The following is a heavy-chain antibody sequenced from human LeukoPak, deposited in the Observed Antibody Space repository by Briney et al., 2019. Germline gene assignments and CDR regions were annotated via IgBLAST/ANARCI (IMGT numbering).Heavy chain of an antibody. CDR3: AKGVDTAMQPIDY. D-gene: IGHD5-18*01. CDR2: ISGSGGST. V-gene: IGHV3-23*01. Sequence: GGSLRLSCAASGFTASGFSFTNAWMTWVRQAPGKGLEWVSVISGSGGSTYYADSVKGRFIISRDNSKNTLYLQMNSLRAEDTAVYYCAKGVDTAMQPIDYWGQGTLVTVSS. J-gene: IGHJ4*02. CDR1: GFSFTNAW.